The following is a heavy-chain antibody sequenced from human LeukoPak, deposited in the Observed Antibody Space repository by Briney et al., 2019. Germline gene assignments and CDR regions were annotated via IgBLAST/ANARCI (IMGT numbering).Heavy chain of an antibody. V-gene: IGHV1-46*01. CDR2: INPSGGST. CDR3: VTHDFLDY. Sequence: ASVKVSCKASGFTFTNYNMHWVRQAPGQGLEWMGIINPSGGSTNYAQNFQARVTMTRDTSISTAYMELSRLRSDDTAVYYCVTHDFLDYWGQGTLVTVSS. J-gene: IGHJ4*02. D-gene: IGHD3/OR15-3a*01. CDR1: GFTFTNYN.